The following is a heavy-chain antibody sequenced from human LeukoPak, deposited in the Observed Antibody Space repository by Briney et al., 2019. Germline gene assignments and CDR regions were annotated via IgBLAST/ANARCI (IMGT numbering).Heavy chain of an antibody. CDR2: IIPILGIA. CDR1: GGTFSSYA. CDR3: ATIYSSGSSDY. V-gene: IGHV1-69*04. J-gene: IGHJ4*02. Sequence: VASVKVSCKASGGTFSSYAISWVRQAPGQGLEWMGRIIPILGIANYAQKFQGRVTITADKSTSTAYMELSSLGSEDTAVYYCATIYSSGSSDYWGQGTLVTVSS. D-gene: IGHD6-19*01.